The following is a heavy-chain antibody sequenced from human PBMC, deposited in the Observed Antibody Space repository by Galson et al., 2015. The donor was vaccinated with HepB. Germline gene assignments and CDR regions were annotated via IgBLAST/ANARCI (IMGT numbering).Heavy chain of an antibody. CDR2: INWSGGST. J-gene: IGHJ4*02. D-gene: IGHD4-17*01. CDR1: GFTFDDYG. Sequence: SLRLSCAPSGFTFDDYGMSWVRQAPGKGLGWVSGINWSGGSTGYADSVKGRFTISRDNAKSSLYLQMNSLRVEDTALYYCARAEGYGDYYFDYWGQGTLVTFSS. V-gene: IGHV3-20*04. CDR3: ARAEGYGDYYFDY.